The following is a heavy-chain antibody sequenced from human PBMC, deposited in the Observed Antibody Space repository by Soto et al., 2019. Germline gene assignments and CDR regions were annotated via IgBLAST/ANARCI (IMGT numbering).Heavy chain of an antibody. CDR3: ARDRDYDFWSGSPGGMDV. CDR1: GFTVSSNY. D-gene: IGHD3-3*01. J-gene: IGHJ6*02. V-gene: IGHV3-53*01. CDR2: IYSGGST. Sequence: GGSLRLSCAASGFTVSSNYMSWVRQAPGKGLEWVSVIYSGGSTYYADSVKGRFTISRDNSKNTLYLQMNSLRAEDTAVYYCARDRDYDFWSGSPGGMDVWGQGTTVTVSS.